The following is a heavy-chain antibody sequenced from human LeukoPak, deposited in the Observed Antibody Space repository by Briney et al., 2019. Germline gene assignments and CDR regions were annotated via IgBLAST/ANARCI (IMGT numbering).Heavy chain of an antibody. CDR3: SASRPHYGDYYGLDV. J-gene: IGHJ6*02. Sequence: GGSLRLSCAASGFTFSSYGMHWVRQPPGRGLEWVAFIWYDGSNKYYADSVKGRFTISRDKPKNTVYLQMNSLRAEDTAVYFCSASRPHYGDYYGLDVWGHGTTVTVSS. CDR1: GFTFSSYG. CDR2: IWYDGSNK. D-gene: IGHD4/OR15-4a*01. V-gene: IGHV3-30*02.